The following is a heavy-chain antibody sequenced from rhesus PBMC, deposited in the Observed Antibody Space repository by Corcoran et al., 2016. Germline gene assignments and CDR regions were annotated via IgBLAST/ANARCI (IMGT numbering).Heavy chain of an antibody. CDR2: IYGSGGGT. V-gene: IGHV4-106*01. D-gene: IGHD2-21*01. CDR3: AREYCTGSGCYAYYGLDS. Sequence: QVQLQESGPGLVKPSETLSLTCAVSGGSISDDYYWSWIRQPPGKGLVWIGYIYGSGGGTNYNPSLKTRVTISIDTSKNQFSLKLSSVTAADTAVYYCAREYCTGSGCYAYYGLDSWGQGVVVTGSS. CDR1: GGSISDDYY. J-gene: IGHJ6*01.